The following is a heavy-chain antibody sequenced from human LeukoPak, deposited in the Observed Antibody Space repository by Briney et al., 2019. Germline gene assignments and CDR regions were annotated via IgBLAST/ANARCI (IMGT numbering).Heavy chain of an antibody. CDR1: GGTFSSYT. J-gene: IGHJ4*02. V-gene: IGHV1-69*02. D-gene: IGHD6-13*01. Sequence: ASVKVSCKASGGTFSSYTISWVRLAPGQGLEWMGRIIPILGIANYAQKFQGRVTITADKSTSTAYMELSSLRSEDTAVYYCASTVTAAGTHHFDYWGQGTLVTVSS. CDR3: ASTVTAAGTHHFDY. CDR2: IIPILGIA.